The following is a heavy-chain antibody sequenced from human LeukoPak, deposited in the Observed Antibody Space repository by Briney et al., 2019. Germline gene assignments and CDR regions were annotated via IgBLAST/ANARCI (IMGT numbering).Heavy chain of an antibody. CDR1: GYTFTSYY. Sequence: ASVKVSCKASGYTFTSYYMHWVRQAPGQGLEWMGWINPNSGGTNYAQKFQGRVTMTRDTSISTAYMELSRLRSDDTAVYYCARAYRRITMVRGVMWSYWGQGTLVTVSS. D-gene: IGHD3-10*01. CDR2: INPNSGGT. CDR3: ARAYRRITMVRGVMWSY. V-gene: IGHV1-2*02. J-gene: IGHJ4*02.